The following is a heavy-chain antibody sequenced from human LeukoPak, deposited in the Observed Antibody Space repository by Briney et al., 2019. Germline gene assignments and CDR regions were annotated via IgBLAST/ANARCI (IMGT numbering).Heavy chain of an antibody. J-gene: IGHJ4*01. CDR3: ARRISPSALAC. V-gene: IGHV5-51*01. D-gene: IGHD2/OR15-2a*01. CDR2: IYPGDSKT. Sequence: AQSLQISCKGSGYSFTSYWIGWVRQMPGKGLEWMGIIYPGDSKTKYSPSFQGQVTISADKSISTAYLQWSSLKASDTAMYYCARRISPSALACGGQETSATVSS. CDR1: GYSFTSYW.